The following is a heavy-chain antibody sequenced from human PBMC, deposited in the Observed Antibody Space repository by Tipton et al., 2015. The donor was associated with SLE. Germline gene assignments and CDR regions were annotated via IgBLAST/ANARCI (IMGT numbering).Heavy chain of an antibody. CDR2: INHSGST. CDR3: ARGPYYDFWSGHFYYYMDV. Sequence: TLSLTCSVSGGSISNYYWTWIRQPPGKGLEWIGEINHSGSTNYNPSLKSRVIMSVDTSKNQFSLKLTSVTAADTAVYSCARGPYYDFWSGHFYYYMDVWGNGTTVTVSS. J-gene: IGHJ6*03. V-gene: IGHV4-34*01. D-gene: IGHD3-3*01. CDR1: GGSISNYY.